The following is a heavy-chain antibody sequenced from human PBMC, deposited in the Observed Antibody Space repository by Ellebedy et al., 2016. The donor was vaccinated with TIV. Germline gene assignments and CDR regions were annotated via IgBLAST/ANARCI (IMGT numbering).Heavy chain of an antibody. CDR1: GFTFSSYG. CDR3: ARDRAATVTTLFLDY. CDR2: ISYDGDNE. D-gene: IGHD4-17*01. V-gene: IGHV3-30*12. J-gene: IGHJ4*02. Sequence: GESLKISCAASGFTFSSYGMHWVRQAPGLGLEWVAVISYDGDNEIFADSVKGRFTISRDNSKNTLYLQMNSLRAEDTAVYYCARDRAATVTTLFLDYWGQGTLVTVSS.